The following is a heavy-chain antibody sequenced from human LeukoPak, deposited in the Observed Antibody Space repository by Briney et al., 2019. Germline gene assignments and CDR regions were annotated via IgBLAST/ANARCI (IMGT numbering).Heavy chain of an antibody. Sequence: GGSLRLSCAASGFTFSSYWMHWVRQAPGKGLVWVSRINTDGSSTSYADSVKGRFTISRDNSKNTLYLQMNSLRAEDTAVYYCAKGFVPTGYSSSWYPLDAFDIWGQGTMVTVSS. J-gene: IGHJ3*02. CDR1: GFTFSSYW. CDR3: AKGFVPTGYSSSWYPLDAFDI. CDR2: INTDGSST. D-gene: IGHD6-13*01. V-gene: IGHV3-74*01.